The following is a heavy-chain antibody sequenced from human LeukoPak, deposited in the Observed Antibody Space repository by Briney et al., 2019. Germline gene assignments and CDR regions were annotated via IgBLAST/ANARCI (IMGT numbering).Heavy chain of an antibody. CDR2: IYYRGGT. Sequence: SEALSLTCTVSGGSISSYYWSWIRQPPGKGLEWIGSIYYRGGTYYNPSLKSRVTISVDTSKNQFFLKLNSVTATDTAVYYCARLSFGELSWFGPWGRGTLVTVSS. CDR1: GGSISSYY. D-gene: IGHD3-10*01. V-gene: IGHV4-59*08. CDR3: ARLSFGELSWFGP. J-gene: IGHJ5*02.